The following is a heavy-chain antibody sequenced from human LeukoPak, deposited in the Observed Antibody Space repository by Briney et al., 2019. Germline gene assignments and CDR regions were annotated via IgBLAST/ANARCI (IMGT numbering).Heavy chain of an antibody. CDR3: ARGGSTSAPYMDV. CDR2: IYYSGST. V-gene: IGHV4-59*01. CDR1: GASISRYY. Sequence: SETLSLTCTVAGASISRYYSSWVRQPPGEGREWLLYIYYSGSTNYTPPLTSRVTIPVDTSKHQFSLKLTSVTAAHTAVYYCARGGSTSAPYMDVWGKGTTVTVS. J-gene: IGHJ6*03. D-gene: IGHD1-26*01.